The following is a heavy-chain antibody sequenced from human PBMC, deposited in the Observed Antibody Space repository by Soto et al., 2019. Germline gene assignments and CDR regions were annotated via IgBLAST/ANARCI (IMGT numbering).Heavy chain of an antibody. CDR3: AKAVPWVSGSFYPYDAFDI. V-gene: IGHV4-4*02. Sequence: QVQLQESGPGLVEPSGTLSLTCAVSNGSISSLSWWVWVRQSPGTGLEWIGEIYHSGTTNYNPSLKSRVNISLDNSNNHSSMKLRSVTAADTAVYYGAKAVPWVSGSFYPYDAFDIWGRGTMVTVSS. CDR2: IYHSGTT. CDR1: NGSISSLSW. D-gene: IGHD3-10*01. J-gene: IGHJ3*02.